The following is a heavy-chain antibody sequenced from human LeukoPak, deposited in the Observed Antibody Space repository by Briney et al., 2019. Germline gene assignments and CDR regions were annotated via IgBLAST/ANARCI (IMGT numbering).Heavy chain of an antibody. J-gene: IGHJ4*02. CDR3: ARRPRNVVVAARTFDY. CDR1: GFTFSNYG. D-gene: IGHD2-15*01. V-gene: IGHV3-30*02. CDR2: IRYDGNNK. Sequence: GGSLRLSCGASGFTFSNYGMLWVRQAPGKGLDWVAFIRYDGNNKLYADSVRGRFTISRDNSKNTLYLHINSLRAEDTAVYYCARRPRNVVVAARTFDYWGQGTLVTVSS.